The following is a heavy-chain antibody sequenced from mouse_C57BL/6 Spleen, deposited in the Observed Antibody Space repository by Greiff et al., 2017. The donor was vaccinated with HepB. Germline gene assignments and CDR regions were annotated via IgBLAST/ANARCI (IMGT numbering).Heavy chain of an antibody. CDR3: ARSTGSSFAMDY. CDR1: GYTFTDYY. V-gene: IGHV1-75*01. J-gene: IGHJ4*01. Sequence: QVQLKESGPELVKPGASVKISCKASGYTFTDYYINWVKQRPGQGLEWIGWIFPGSGSTYYNEKFKGKATLTVDKSSSTAYMLLSSLTSEDSAVYFCARSTGSSFAMDYWGQGTSVTVSS. CDR2: IFPGSGST. D-gene: IGHD1-1*01.